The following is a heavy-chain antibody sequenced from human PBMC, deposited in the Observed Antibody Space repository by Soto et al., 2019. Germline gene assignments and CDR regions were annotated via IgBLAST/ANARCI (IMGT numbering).Heavy chain of an antibody. CDR3: ARGSTDSYPGSRIFDF. D-gene: IGHD3-10*01. Sequence: GGSLRLSCVASGLPFGSRAMSWVRQAPGEGLQWVSTITDTGGDAKYADSVRGRFVISRDNSKKTLYLQMTSLTAEDSAMYFCARGSTDSYPGSRIFDFWGRGTLVNVSS. CDR1: GLPFGSRA. CDR2: ITDTGGDA. V-gene: IGHV3-23*01. J-gene: IGHJ4*02.